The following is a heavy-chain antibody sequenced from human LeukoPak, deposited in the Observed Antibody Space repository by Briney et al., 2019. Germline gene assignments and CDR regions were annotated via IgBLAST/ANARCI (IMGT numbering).Heavy chain of an antibody. Sequence: ASVKVSCKASGYTFTSYGISWVRQAPGQGLEWMGWISAYNGNTSYAQKLQGRVTMTTDTSASTAYMELRSLRSDDTAVYYCARSGYSGYDSRYYYYYGMDVWGKGTTVTVSS. CDR1: GYTFTSYG. CDR2: ISAYNGNT. V-gene: IGHV1-18*04. J-gene: IGHJ6*04. D-gene: IGHD5-12*01. CDR3: ARSGYSGYDSRYYYYYGMDV.